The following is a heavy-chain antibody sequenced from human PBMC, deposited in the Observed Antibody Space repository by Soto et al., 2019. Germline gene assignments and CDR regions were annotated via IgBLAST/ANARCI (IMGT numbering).Heavy chain of an antibody. CDR3: IQSRCGGDCLQSYASYYYYGMDV. Sequence: QITLKESGPTLVKPTQTLTLTCTFSAFSLSTGGVGVGWIRQPPGKALEWLALIYWDDDKRYSPSLRSRLTLTKDTSKNQVVLTMTNMEPVDTATYYCIQSRCGGDCLQSYASYYYYGMDVWGQGTTVTVSS. CDR1: AFSLSTGGVG. V-gene: IGHV2-5*02. D-gene: IGHD2-21*02. J-gene: IGHJ6*02. CDR2: IYWDDDK.